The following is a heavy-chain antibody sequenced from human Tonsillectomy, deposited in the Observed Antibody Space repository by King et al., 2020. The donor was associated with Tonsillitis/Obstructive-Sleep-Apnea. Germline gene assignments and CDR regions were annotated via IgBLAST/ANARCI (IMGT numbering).Heavy chain of an antibody. Sequence: TLKESGPTLVKPTQTLTLTCTFSGFSLSTSGVGVGWIRQPPGKALEWLALIYWDDDKRYSPYRKSRLTITKETSKNQVVLTMTNMDPVDTATYYCAHSLRFLEWFNWFDPWGQGTLVTVSS. D-gene: IGHD3-3*01. J-gene: IGHJ5*02. CDR2: IYWDDDK. CDR1: GFSLSTSGVG. CDR3: AHSLRFLEWFNWFDP. V-gene: IGHV2-5*02.